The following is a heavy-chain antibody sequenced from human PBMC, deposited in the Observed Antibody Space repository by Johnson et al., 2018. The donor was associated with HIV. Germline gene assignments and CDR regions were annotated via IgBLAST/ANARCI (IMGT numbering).Heavy chain of an antibody. Sequence: QVQLVESGGGVVQPGRSLRLSCAASGFTFSNYWMHWVRQAPGKGLVWVAFIRSDGSNKYYADSVKGRFTISRDNSKNTLYLQMNSLRAEDTAVYYCANGDSYDLDSGGDAVDIWGQGTLVTVSS. V-gene: IGHV3-30*02. CDR2: IRSDGSNK. CDR1: GFTFSNYW. CDR3: ANGDSYDLDSGGDAVDI. D-gene: IGHD3-22*01. J-gene: IGHJ3*02.